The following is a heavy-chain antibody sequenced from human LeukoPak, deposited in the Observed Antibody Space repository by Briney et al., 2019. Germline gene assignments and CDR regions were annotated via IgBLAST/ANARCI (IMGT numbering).Heavy chain of an antibody. D-gene: IGHD3-3*02. V-gene: IGHV3-23*01. Sequence: GGSLRLSCAASGFTFSSYAMSWVRQTPGKGLEWVSGMSGSGGSTNYVDSVKGRFTISRHNSKNTLYLQMNSLRAEDTAVYYCARLYGTFLEWSPYFDYWGQGTLVTVSS. CDR2: MSGSGGST. CDR3: ARLYGTFLEWSPYFDY. J-gene: IGHJ4*02. CDR1: GFTFSSYA.